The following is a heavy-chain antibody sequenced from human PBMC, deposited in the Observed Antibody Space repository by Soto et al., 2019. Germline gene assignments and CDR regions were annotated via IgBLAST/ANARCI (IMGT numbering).Heavy chain of an antibody. J-gene: IGHJ4*02. CDR2: IYWNDDK. CDR1: GFSISTSGEG. V-gene: IGHV2-5*01. CDR3: AHFSGYEQFDY. Sequence: QITLKESGPTVVKPTQTLTLTCTLSGFSISTSGEGVGWIRQPPGQALEWLAVIYWNDDKRYSSSLKSRLTITNDYSKNQVVLTMTNMDPVDTATYYCAHFSGYEQFDYWGQGTLVTVSS. D-gene: IGHD5-12*01.